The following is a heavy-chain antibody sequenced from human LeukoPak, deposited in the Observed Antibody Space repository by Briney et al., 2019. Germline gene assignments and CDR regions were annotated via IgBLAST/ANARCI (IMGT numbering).Heavy chain of an antibody. Sequence: ASVKVSCKASGYTFTGYYMHWVRQAPGQGLEWMGWINPTNGATNYAQKFQGRVTMTRDTSISTAYMELTRLRSDDTALYHCARTDLFYYDSSLFSPGEEYFQLWGQGTLVTVSS. J-gene: IGHJ1*01. D-gene: IGHD3-22*01. CDR1: GYTFTGYY. CDR2: INPTNGAT. CDR3: ARTDLFYYDSSLFSPGEEYFQL. V-gene: IGHV1-2*02.